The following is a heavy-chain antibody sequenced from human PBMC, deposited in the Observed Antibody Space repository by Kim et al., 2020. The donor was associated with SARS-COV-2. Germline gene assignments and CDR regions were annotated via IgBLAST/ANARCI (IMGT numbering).Heavy chain of an antibody. Sequence: SETLSLTCTVSGGSISSGDYYWSWIRQPPGKGLEWIGYIYYSGSTYYNPSLKSRVTISVDTSKNQFSLKLSSVTAADTAVYYCARDSPIAAANGYFDLWGRGTLVTVSS. CDR2: IYYSGST. D-gene: IGHD6-13*01. J-gene: IGHJ2*01. CDR1: GGSISSGDYY. V-gene: IGHV4-30-4*01. CDR3: ARDSPIAAANGYFDL.